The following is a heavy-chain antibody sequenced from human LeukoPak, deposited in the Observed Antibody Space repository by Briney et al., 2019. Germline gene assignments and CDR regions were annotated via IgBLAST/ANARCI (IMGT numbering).Heavy chain of an antibody. CDR1: GGTFSSYA. J-gene: IGHJ4*02. D-gene: IGHD3-22*01. Sequence: SVKVSCKASGGTFSSYAISWVRQAPGQGLEWMGGIIPIFDTANYAQKFQGRVTITADESTSTAYMELSSLRSEDTAVYYCARIAYYYDSSGYQNTDYWGQGTLVTVSS. CDR3: ARIAYYYDSSGYQNTDY. CDR2: IIPIFDTA. V-gene: IGHV1-69*13.